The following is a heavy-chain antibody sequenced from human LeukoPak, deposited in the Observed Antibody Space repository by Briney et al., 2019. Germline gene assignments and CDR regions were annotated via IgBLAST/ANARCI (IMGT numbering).Heavy chain of an antibody. Sequence: GASVKVSCKASGYTFTSYGISWVRQAPGQGLEWMGWISAYNGNTNYAQKLEGRVTMTTDTSTSTAYLEMRSLRSDDTAVYYCARDRGGYNYFWGQGTLVTVSS. CDR1: GYTFTSYG. V-gene: IGHV1-18*01. J-gene: IGHJ4*02. D-gene: IGHD5-24*01. CDR3: ARDRGGYNYF. CDR2: ISAYNGNT.